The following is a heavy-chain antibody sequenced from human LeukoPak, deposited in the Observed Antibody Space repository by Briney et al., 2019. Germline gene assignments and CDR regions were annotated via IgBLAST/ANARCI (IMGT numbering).Heavy chain of an antibody. V-gene: IGHV4-59*08. CDR2: IYYGGRT. CDR1: GASISDNY. D-gene: IGHD3-22*01. J-gene: IGHJ4*02. Sequence: SETLSLTCTVSGASISDNYWSWIRQAPGKGLEWIADIYYGGRTNYNPSLKSRVTMSVDTSKNQFSLKLNSVTAADTAVFYCARRHVCVDSRGSSHTHFDYWGQGTLVTVSS. CDR3: ARRHVCVDSRGSSHTHFDY.